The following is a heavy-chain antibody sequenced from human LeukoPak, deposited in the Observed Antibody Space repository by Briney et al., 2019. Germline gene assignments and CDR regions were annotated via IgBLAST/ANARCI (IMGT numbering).Heavy chain of an antibody. CDR2: IKQDGSGK. D-gene: IGHD6-6*01. V-gene: IGHV3-7*05. Sequence: GGSLRLSCAASGFTFSSYWMSWVRQAPGKGLEWVANIKQDGSGKYYVDSVKGRFTISRDNAKNSLYLQMSSLRAEDTAVYYCAREYSSSRLAFDIWGQGTMVTVSS. CDR1: GFTFSSYW. J-gene: IGHJ3*02. CDR3: AREYSSSRLAFDI.